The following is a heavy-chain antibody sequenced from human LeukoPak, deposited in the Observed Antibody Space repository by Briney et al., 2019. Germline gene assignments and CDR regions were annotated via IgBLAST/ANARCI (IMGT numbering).Heavy chain of an antibody. V-gene: IGHV3-23*01. CDR1: GFTFSSYA. J-gene: IGHJ4*02. Sequence: GGSLRLSCAASGFTFSSYAMSWVRQAPGKGLEWVSAISGSGGSTYYADSVKGRFTISRDNSKNTLYLQMNSLRAEDTAVYYCAKDSLGYCSGGSCYTDYYFDYWGQGTLVTVSS. CDR3: AKDSLGYCSGGSCYTDYYFDY. D-gene: IGHD2-15*01. CDR2: ISGSGGST.